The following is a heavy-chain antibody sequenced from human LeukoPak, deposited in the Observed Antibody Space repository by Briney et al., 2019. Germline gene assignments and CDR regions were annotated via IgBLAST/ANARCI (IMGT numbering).Heavy chain of an antibody. J-gene: IGHJ3*02. CDR1: GFTFSSYA. D-gene: IGHD3-10*02. V-gene: IGHV3-23*01. CDR2: ISGSGGNT. CDR3: AKRGGGTMFAFDI. Sequence: GGSLRLSCAASGFTFSSYAMSWVRQAPGKGLEWVSAISGSGGNTCYADSVKGRFTISRDNSKSMLYLQMNSLRAEDTAIYYCAKRGGGTMFAFDIWGQGTMVTVSS.